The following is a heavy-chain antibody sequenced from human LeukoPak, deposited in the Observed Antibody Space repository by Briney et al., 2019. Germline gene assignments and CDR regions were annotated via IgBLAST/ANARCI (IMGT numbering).Heavy chain of an antibody. D-gene: IGHD1-7*01. CDR2: THYSGTT. CDR1: DGSISTFY. J-gene: IGHJ2*01. CDR3: ARVHLGKLLFWNFVS. Sequence: KTSETLSLTYAVSDGSISTFYWSWIRQPPGKGLEWIGYTHYSGTTYYNPSLKSRVTMSVNTSKHQFSLAMTSVTAADTAVYYCARVHLGKLLFWNFVSCGRGHLVTVSS. V-gene: IGHV4-59*01.